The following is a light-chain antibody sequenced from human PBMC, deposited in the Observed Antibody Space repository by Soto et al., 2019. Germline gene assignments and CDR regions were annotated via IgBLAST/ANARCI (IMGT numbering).Light chain of an antibody. CDR1: QSISSTS. V-gene: IGKV3-20*01. CDR2: GAS. Sequence: VLTQSPGTLPLSPGERATLSCRASQSISSTSLAWYQHQPGQAPRLLVYGASVRASGIPDRFSGGGSGTDSTPTISTLEPEDVAVYYCQGYCNSPPLTFGGGTKVEIK. J-gene: IGKJ4*01. CDR3: QGYCNSPPLT.